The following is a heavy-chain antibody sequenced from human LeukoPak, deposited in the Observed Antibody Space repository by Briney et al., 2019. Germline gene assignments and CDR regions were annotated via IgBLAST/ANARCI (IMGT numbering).Heavy chain of an antibody. Sequence: SETLSLTCTVSGGSISSYYWSWIRRPAGKGLEWIGRIYTSGSTNYNPSLKSRVTMSVDTSKNQFSLKLSSVTAADTAVYYCARDTAYCGGDCYYDYFDYWGQGTLVTVSS. CDR1: GGSISSYY. CDR2: IYTSGST. J-gene: IGHJ4*02. V-gene: IGHV4-4*07. CDR3: ARDTAYCGGDCYYDYFDY. D-gene: IGHD2-21*02.